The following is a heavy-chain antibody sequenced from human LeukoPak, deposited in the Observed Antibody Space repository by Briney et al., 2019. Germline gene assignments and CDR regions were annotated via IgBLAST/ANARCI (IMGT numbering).Heavy chain of an antibody. J-gene: IGHJ6*03. Sequence: SGGSLRLSCAASGFTFSSYSMNWVRQAPGKGLEWVSSISSSSSYIYYADSVKGRFTTSRDNAKNSLYLQMNSLRAEDTAVYYCARADIVVVTAIFYYMDVWGKGTTVTVSS. CDR1: GFTFSSYS. V-gene: IGHV3-21*01. CDR3: ARADIVVVTAIFYYMDV. D-gene: IGHD2-21*02. CDR2: ISSSSSYI.